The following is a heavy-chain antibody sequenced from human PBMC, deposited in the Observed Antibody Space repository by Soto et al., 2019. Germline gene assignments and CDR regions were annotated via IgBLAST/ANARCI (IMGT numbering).Heavy chain of an antibody. J-gene: IGHJ3*02. CDR1: GGSISSGGYS. CDR3: ARLAHDAFDI. V-gene: IGHV4-30-2*05. CDR2: IYHSGST. Sequence: SETLSLTCAVSGGSISSGGYSWSWIRQPPGKGLEWIGYIYHSGSTYYNPSLKSRVTISVDTSKNQFSLKLSSVTAADTAVYYCARLAHDAFDIWGQGTMVTVSS.